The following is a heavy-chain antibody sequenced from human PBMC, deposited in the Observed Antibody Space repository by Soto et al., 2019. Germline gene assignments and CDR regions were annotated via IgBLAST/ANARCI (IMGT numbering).Heavy chain of an antibody. CDR2: ISAYNGNT. Sequence: ASVKVSCKASGHTFTSYGISWVRQAPGQGLEWMGWISAYNGNTNYAQKLQGRVTMTTDTSTSTAYMELRSLRSDDTAVYYCARVGDPYYYYGMDVWGQGTTVTVSS. D-gene: IGHD1-26*01. CDR1: GHTFTSYG. J-gene: IGHJ6*02. CDR3: ARVGDPYYYYGMDV. V-gene: IGHV1-18*04.